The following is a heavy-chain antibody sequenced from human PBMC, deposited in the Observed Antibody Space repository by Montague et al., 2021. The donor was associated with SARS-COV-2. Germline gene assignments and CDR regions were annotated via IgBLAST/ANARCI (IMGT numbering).Heavy chain of an antibody. CDR2: ISWNSGSI. CDR1: GFIFEDYA. V-gene: IGHV3-9*01. CDR3: AKDGGHGSGYYYEGGFDS. D-gene: IGHD3-22*01. Sequence: SLRLSCAASGFIFEDYAMHWVRQAPGKGLERVSGISWNSGSIAYADSVKGRFTISRENAKNSLYLQMSSLRPEDTALYYCAKDGGHGSGYYYEGGFDSWGQGTPVTVSS. J-gene: IGHJ4*02.